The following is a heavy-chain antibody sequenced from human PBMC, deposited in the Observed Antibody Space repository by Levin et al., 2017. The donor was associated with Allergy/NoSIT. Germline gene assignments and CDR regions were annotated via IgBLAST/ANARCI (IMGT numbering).Heavy chain of an antibody. V-gene: IGHV4-59*08. J-gene: IGHJ6*03. Sequence: PSETLSLTCTVSGGSISSYYWSWIRQPPGKGLEWIGYIYYSGSTNYNPSLKSRVTISVDTSKNQFSLKLSSVTAADTAVYYCARRRDGSGSYYMDVWGKGTTVTVSS. CDR2: IYYSGST. CDR3: ARRRDGSGSYYMDV. CDR1: GGSISSYY. D-gene: IGHD3-10*01.